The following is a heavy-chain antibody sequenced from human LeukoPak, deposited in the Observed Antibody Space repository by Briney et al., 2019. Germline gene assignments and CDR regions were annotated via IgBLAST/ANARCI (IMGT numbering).Heavy chain of an antibody. V-gene: IGHV1-24*01. Sequence: ASVKVSCKVSGYTLTELSMHWVRQAPGNGLEWMGGFDPEDGETIYAQKFQGRVTMTEDTSTDTAYMELSSLRSEDTAVYYCATGASSLASFDPWGQGTLVTVSS. D-gene: IGHD6-6*01. J-gene: IGHJ5*02. CDR2: FDPEDGET. CDR3: ATGASSLASFDP. CDR1: GYTLTELS.